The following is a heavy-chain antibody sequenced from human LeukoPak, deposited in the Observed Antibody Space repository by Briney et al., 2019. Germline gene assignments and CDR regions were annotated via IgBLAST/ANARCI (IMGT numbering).Heavy chain of an antibody. CDR1: GFTFSSYG. J-gene: IGHJ4*02. CDR3: AKDLERHIVVVTASAVDY. Sequence: PGRSLRLSCAASGFTFSSYGMHRVRQAPGKGLEWVAVISYDGSNKYYADSVKGRFTISRDNSKNTLYLQMNSLRAEDTAVYYCAKDLERHIVVVTASAVDYWGQGTLVTVSS. CDR2: ISYDGSNK. D-gene: IGHD2-21*02. V-gene: IGHV3-30*18.